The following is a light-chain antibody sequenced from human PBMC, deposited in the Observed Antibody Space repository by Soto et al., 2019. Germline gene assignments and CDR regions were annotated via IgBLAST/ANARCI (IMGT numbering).Light chain of an antibody. CDR3: SSYTSSSTYV. CDR1: SSDVGRYNR. Sequence: QSALTQPPSVSGSPGQSVTISCTGTSSDVGRYNRVSWYQQPPGTAPKLMIYEVSSRPSGVPDRFSGSSSGNTASLTISGLQAEDEADYYCSSYTSSSTYVFGTGTKVTVL. V-gene: IGLV2-18*02. CDR2: EVS. J-gene: IGLJ1*01.